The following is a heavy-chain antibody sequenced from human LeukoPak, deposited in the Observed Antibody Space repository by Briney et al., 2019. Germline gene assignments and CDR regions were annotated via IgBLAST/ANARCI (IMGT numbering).Heavy chain of an antibody. CDR1: GGSFSDYY. CDR2: ITRRGNT. CDR3: ARLDQLVQDYWYFDF. D-gene: IGHD6-13*01. J-gene: IGHJ2*01. V-gene: IGHV4-34*01. Sequence: SETLSLTCAFYGGSFSDYYWSWIRQPPGKGLEWIGEITRRGNTNYNPSLKSRVSISVDKSNNQVSLRLRSVTAADTAVYYCARLDQLVQDYWYFDFWGRGTLVTVSS.